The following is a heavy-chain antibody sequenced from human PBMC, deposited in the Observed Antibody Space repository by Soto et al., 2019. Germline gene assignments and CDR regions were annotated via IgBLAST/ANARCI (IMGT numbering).Heavy chain of an antibody. CDR3: TRAAWFPYLSFY. D-gene: IGHD3-10*01. Sequence: GGSLRLSCAASGFTFSRFELHWVRQAPGKGLEWISYISSSGSTAYYASSVEGRFTISRDNANNSVYLQMDSLRAEDAALYYCTRAAWFPYLSFYWGQGALVTVSS. V-gene: IGHV3-48*03. CDR2: ISSSGSTA. J-gene: IGHJ4*02. CDR1: GFTFSRFE.